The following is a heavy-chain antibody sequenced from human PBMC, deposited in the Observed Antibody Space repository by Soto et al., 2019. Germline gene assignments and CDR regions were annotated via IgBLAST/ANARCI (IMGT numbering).Heavy chain of an antibody. CDR3: TRGHGAESSGSWAH. Sequence: WESLSLSCVLSGFTFTMYWIDWVRQVPGQSPFWVSRIRDYGATTNYTDSVRGRFTISRDNSKNTLYLQMNNLKPVATPIYYCTRGHGAESSGSWAHWGQGTPVTVSS. D-gene: IGHD1-26*01. J-gene: IGHJ4*02. CDR2: IRDYGATT. CDR1: GFTFTMYW. V-gene: IGHV3-74*01.